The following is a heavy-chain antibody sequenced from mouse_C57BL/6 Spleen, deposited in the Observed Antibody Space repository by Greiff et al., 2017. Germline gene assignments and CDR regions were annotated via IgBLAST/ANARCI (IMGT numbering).Heavy chain of an antibody. J-gene: IGHJ3*01. D-gene: IGHD3-2*02. V-gene: IGHV2-6-1*01. CDR3: ARHLDSSGSFAY. CDR2: IWSDGST. CDR1: GFSLTSYG. Sequence: QVQLKQSGPGLVAPSQTLSITCTVSGFSLTSYGVHWVRQPPGQGLEWLVVIWSDGSTTYNSALKSSLSISKDNSKSQVFLKMSSLQTDDTAMYYCARHLDSSGSFAYWGQGTLVTVSA.